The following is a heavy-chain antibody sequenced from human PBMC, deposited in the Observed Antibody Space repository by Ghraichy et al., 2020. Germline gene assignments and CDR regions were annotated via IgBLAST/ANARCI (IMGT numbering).Heavy chain of an antibody. V-gene: IGHV3-48*02. CDR2: IRSSDTTT. J-gene: IGHJ4*02. Sequence: LSLTCAASGFTFSAYPMNWVRQAPGKGLEWVSNIRSSDTTTYYADSVKGRFTISRDNAKNSLYLQMDSLRDEDSAVYYCARDQDWAFDYWGQGILVTVSS. D-gene: IGHD3-9*01. CDR1: GFTFSAYP. CDR3: ARDQDWAFDY.